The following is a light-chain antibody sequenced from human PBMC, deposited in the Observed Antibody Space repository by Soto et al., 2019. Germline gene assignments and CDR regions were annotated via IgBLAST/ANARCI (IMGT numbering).Light chain of an antibody. Sequence: EIVLTQSPGTLSVSPGDRVTLSCRASQSISINLAWYQHKPGQAPRLLIHGASTRATGVPARISGSGSVTEFTLTISSLQSEDFAVYYCQQFRNSPWTFGQGTKVEVK. CDR1: QSISIN. CDR3: QQFRNSPWT. CDR2: GAS. V-gene: IGKV3D-15*01. J-gene: IGKJ1*01.